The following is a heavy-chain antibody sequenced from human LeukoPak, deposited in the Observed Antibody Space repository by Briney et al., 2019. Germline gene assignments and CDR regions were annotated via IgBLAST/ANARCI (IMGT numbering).Heavy chain of an antibody. CDR3: AKPYSSGWSGSFDY. CDR2: VSGSGGNI. V-gene: IGHV3-23*01. Sequence: PGGPLRLSCAASGFTFSSYTMSWVRQAPGKGLEWVSGVSGSGGNIHYADSVKGRFTISRDNSKNTLYLQMNSLRAEDTAVYYCAKPYSSGWSGSFDYWGQGTLVTVSS. D-gene: IGHD6-19*01. J-gene: IGHJ4*02. CDR1: GFTFSSYT.